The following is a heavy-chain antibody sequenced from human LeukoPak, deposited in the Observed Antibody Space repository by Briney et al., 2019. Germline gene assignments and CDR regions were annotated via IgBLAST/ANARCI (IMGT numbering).Heavy chain of an antibody. J-gene: IGHJ4*02. D-gene: IGHD3-3*01. Sequence: PGGSLRLSCAASGFTFSSYSMNWVRQAPGKGLEWVSYISSSSSTIYYADSVKGRFTISRDNAKNSLYLQMNSLRPEDTAVYYCARDYRDFWSGYYFDYWGQGTLVTVSS. V-gene: IGHV3-48*01. CDR1: GFTFSSYS. CDR3: ARDYRDFWSGYYFDY. CDR2: ISSSSSTI.